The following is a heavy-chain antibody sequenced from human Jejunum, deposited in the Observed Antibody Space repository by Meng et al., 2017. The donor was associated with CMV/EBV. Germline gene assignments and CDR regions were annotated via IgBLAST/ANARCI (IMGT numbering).Heavy chain of an antibody. D-gene: IGHD1/OR15-1a*01. CDR2: INSDGSDT. Sequence: EGQCVESGGGLVQPGGSLRLSCAASGFTFSSNWMHWVRQAPGKGLVWVSHINSDGSDTNYADSVKGRFTISRDNAKNTLYLQMNSLRDEDTAVYYCARVEQEMCWGQGTLVTVSS. V-gene: IGHV3-74*01. J-gene: IGHJ4*02. CDR1: GFTFSSNW. CDR3: ARVEQEMC.